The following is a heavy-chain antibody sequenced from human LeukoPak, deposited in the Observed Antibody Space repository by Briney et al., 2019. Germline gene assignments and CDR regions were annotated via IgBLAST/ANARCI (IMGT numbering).Heavy chain of an antibody. Sequence: GGSLRLSCAASGFTFDDYAMHWVRQAPGKGLEWVSGISWNSGSIGYADSVKGRFTISRDNAKNSLYLQMNSLRAEDTAVYYCASHGQDSSSWDYYYYMDVWGKGTTVTVSS. CDR2: ISWNSGSI. CDR1: GFTFDDYA. D-gene: IGHD6-13*01. V-gene: IGHV3-9*01. J-gene: IGHJ6*03. CDR3: ASHGQDSSSWDYYYYMDV.